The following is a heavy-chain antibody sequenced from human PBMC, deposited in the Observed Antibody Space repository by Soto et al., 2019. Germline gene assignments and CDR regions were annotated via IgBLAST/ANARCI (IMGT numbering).Heavy chain of an antibody. Sequence: EVQLLESGGGSVQPGGSLRLSCAASGFTFSNYAMYWIRQAPGKGLEWVSGIVGSGAKTYYADSVRGRFTISSDNSGNTLYLHMNSLRAEATALYYCAKDTVNTVTTFHNFSGPWGQGTLVTVSS. CDR1: GFTFSNYA. CDR2: IVGSGAKT. D-gene: IGHD4-17*01. CDR3: AKDTVNTVTTFHNFSGP. J-gene: IGHJ5*02. V-gene: IGHV3-23*01.